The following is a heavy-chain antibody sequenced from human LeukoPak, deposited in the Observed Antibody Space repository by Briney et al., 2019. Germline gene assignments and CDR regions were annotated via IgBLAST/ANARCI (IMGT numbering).Heavy chain of an antibody. V-gene: IGHV4-61*05. CDR3: ARRRYTSGYLDY. D-gene: IGHD3-22*01. CDR1: GGSISSNTYY. J-gene: IGHJ4*02. Sequence: SETLSLTCAVSGGSISSNTYYWSWIRQPPGKGLEWIGYIYYSGSTNYNPSLKSRVTMSIDTSKSQFSLKLTSVTAADTAVYYCARRRYTSGYLDYWGQGTLVTVSS. CDR2: IYYSGST.